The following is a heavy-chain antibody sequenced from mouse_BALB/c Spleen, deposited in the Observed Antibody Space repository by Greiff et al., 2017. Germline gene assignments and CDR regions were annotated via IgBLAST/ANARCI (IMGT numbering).Heavy chain of an antibody. V-gene: IGHV2-9*02. CDR1: GFSLTSYG. CDR3: ARGIYYYGSSSYAMDY. Sequence: QVQLQQSGPGLVAPSQSLSITCTVSGFSLTSYGVHWVRQPPGKGLEWLGVIWAGGSTNYNSALMSRLSISKDNSKSQVFLKMNSLQTDDTAMYYCARGIYYYGSSSYAMDYWGQGTSVTVSS. CDR2: IWAGGST. D-gene: IGHD1-1*01. J-gene: IGHJ4*01.